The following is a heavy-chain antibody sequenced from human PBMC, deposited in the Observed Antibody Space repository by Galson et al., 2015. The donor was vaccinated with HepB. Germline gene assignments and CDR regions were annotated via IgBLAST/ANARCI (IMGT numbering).Heavy chain of an antibody. J-gene: IGHJ6*02. CDR3: ARGGGFSSSSPSYYYYYGMDV. CDR2: ISDDGGNK. Sequence: SLRLSCAASGFTFSIYAMHWVRQAPGKGLEWVAVISDDGGNKDYADSVKGRFTISRDNSKNTLYLQMNSLRTEDTAVYYYARGGGFSSSSPSYYYYYGMDVWGQGTTVTVSS. V-gene: IGHV3-30*01. CDR1: GFTFSIYA. D-gene: IGHD6-6*01.